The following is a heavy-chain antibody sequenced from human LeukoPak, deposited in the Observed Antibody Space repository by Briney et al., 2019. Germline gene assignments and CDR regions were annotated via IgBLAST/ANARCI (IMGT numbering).Heavy chain of an antibody. D-gene: IGHD4-17*01. CDR3: AKEYPPEYGDYVAFDI. J-gene: IGHJ3*02. CDR1: GFTFSSYA. V-gene: IGHV3-23*01. Sequence: GGSLRLSCAASGFTFSSYAMSWVRQAPGKGLEWVSTISASGGSTYYADSVKGRFTISRDNSKNTLYLQMNNLRAEDTAVYYCAKEYPPEYGDYVAFDIWGQGTMLTVSS. CDR2: ISASGGST.